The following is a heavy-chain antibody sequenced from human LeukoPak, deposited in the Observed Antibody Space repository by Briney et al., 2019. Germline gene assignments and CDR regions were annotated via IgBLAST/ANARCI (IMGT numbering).Heavy chain of an antibody. Sequence: GESLKISCKGSGYGFSTYWINWVRQRPGKGRGWMGKIDPRDSYTKYSPSFEGHVTISTDNSISTAYLQRGSLKASDTAMYYCTRTLDQDFWGQGTLVTVSS. D-gene: IGHD2-2*01. CDR3: TRTLDQDF. J-gene: IGHJ4*02. V-gene: IGHV5-10-1*01. CDR1: GYGFSTYW. CDR2: IDPRDSYT.